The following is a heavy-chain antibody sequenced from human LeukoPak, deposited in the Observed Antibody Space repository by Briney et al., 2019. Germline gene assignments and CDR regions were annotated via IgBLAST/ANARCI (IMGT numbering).Heavy chain of an antibody. Sequence: SETLSLTCTVSGGSISSSSYYWGWIRQPPGKGLEWIGSIYYSGSTYYNPSLKSRVTISVDTSKNQFSLKLSSVTAADTAVYYCARDQRWRRGVGLWYGMDVWGQGTTVTVSS. CDR2: IYYSGST. J-gene: IGHJ6*02. V-gene: IGHV4-39*07. D-gene: IGHD5-24*01. CDR1: GGSISSSSYY. CDR3: ARDQRWRRGVGLWYGMDV.